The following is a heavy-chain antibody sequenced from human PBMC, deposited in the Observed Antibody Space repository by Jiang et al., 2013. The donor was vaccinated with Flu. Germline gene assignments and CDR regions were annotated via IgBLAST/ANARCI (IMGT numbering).Heavy chain of an antibody. V-gene: IGHV4-34*01. D-gene: IGHD1-26*01. CDR1: GGSFSGYY. CDR2: INHSGST. Sequence: LLKPSETLSLTCAVYGGSFSGYYWSWIRQPPGKGLEWIGEINHSGSTNYNPSLKSRVTISVDTSKNQFSLKLSSVTAADTAVYYCARGGGSYYVYFDYWGQGTLVTVSS. J-gene: IGHJ4*02. CDR3: ARGGGSYYVYFDY.